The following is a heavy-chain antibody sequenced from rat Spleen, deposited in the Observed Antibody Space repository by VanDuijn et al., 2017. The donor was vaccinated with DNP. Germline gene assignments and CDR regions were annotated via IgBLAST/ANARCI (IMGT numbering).Heavy chain of an antibody. Sequence: EVQLVESGGDLVQPGRSLKLSCVASGFTFNNYWMTWIRQVPGKGLEWVASITSSGGDTSYPDSVKGRFTISRDNAKNTLNLQMNSLRSEDTATYYCATHGYSAIDYWGQGVMVTVSS. CDR1: GFTFNNYW. V-gene: IGHV5-31*01. J-gene: IGHJ2*01. CDR3: ATHGYSAIDY. D-gene: IGHD1-1*01. CDR2: ITSSGGDT.